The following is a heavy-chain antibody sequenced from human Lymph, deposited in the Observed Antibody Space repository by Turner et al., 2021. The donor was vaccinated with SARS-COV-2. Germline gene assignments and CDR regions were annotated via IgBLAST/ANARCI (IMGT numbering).Heavy chain of an antibody. V-gene: IGHV3-53*01. CDR1: EFTVSSNY. D-gene: IGHD4-17*01. J-gene: IGHJ4*02. Sequence: EVQLVESGGGLIQPGGSLRLSCAASEFTVSSNYMSWVRQAPGKGLEWVSIIYSGGSPYYADSVKGRFPISRDTSKTTLYLQMNSLRAEDTAVYYCARVLPYGDYFDYWGQGTLVTVSS. CDR2: IYSGGSP. CDR3: ARVLPYGDYFDY.